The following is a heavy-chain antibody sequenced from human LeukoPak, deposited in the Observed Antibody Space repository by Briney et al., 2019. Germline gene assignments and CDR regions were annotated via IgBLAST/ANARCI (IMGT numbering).Heavy chain of an antibody. J-gene: IGHJ4*02. CDR3: ARRSYSSGWYGPFDY. CDR2: INHSGST. CDR1: GGSFSGYY. V-gene: IGHV4-34*01. Sequence: SETLSLTCAVYGGSFSGYYWSWIRQPPGKGLEWIGEINHSGSTNYNPSLKSRVTIFVDTSKNQFSLKLSSVTATDTAVYYCARRSYSSGWYGPFDYWGQGTLVTVSS. D-gene: IGHD6-19*01.